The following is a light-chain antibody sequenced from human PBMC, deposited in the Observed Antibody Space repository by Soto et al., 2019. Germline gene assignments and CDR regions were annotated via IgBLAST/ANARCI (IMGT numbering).Light chain of an antibody. CDR3: QQRSNWPPT. J-gene: IGKJ5*01. CDR1: QSVSSY. V-gene: IGKV3-11*01. CDR2: DAS. Sequence: EFVLTQSPATLSFSPGERATLSCRASQSVSSYLAWYQQRPGQAPRLLIYDASNRATGIPARFSGSGSGTDFTLTISSLEPEDFAVYYCQQRSNWPPTFGQGTRLEI.